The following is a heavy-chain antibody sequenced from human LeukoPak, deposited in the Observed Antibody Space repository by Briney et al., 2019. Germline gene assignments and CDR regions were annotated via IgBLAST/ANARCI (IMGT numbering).Heavy chain of an antibody. CDR2: IYYSGST. CDR3: ASCRRLGQSRPYDY. Sequence: PSETLSLTCTVSGGSISSSSYYWGWTRQPPGKGLEWIGSIYYSGSTYYNPSLKSRVTISVDTSKNQFSLKLSSVTAADTAVYYCASCRRLGQSRPYDYWGQGTLVTVSS. V-gene: IGHV4-39*07. J-gene: IGHJ4*02. D-gene: IGHD1-1*01. CDR1: GGSISSSSYY.